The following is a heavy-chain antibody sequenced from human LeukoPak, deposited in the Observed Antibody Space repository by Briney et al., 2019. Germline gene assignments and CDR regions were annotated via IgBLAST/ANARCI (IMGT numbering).Heavy chain of an antibody. CDR3: ARSDCSSTSCYRLNWFDP. J-gene: IGHJ5*02. V-gene: IGHV4-31*03. CDR2: IYYSGST. D-gene: IGHD2-2*02. Sequence: SQTLSLTCTVSGGFISSGGYYWGWIRQHPGKGLEWIGYIYYSGSTYYNPSLKSRVTISVDTSKNQFSLKLSSVTAADTAVYYCARSDCSSTSCYRLNWFDPWGQGTLVTVSS. CDR1: GGFISSGGYY.